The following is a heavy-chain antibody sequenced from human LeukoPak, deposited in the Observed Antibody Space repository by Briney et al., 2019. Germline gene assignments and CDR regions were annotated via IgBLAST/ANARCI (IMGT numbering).Heavy chain of an antibody. CDR2: ISAHNGNT. CDR3: ARAETTLLLNY. J-gene: IGHJ4*02. V-gene: IGHV1-18*01. CDR1: GYSFTNHG. D-gene: IGHD4-11*01. Sequence: ASGKVSCKASGYSFTNHGIIWVRQTPGQGLQWMGWISAHNGNTNYAQKLQGRVTLTTDTSTSTVYMELRSLTSDDTAVYYCARAETTLLLNYWGQGTLVTVSS.